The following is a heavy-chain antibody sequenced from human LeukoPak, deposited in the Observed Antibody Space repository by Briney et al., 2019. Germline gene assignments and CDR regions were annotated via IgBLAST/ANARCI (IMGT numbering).Heavy chain of an antibody. CDR3: AKDDGSGKNGMDV. J-gene: IGHJ6*04. V-gene: IGHV3-43D*04. D-gene: IGHD3-10*01. Sequence: GGSLRLSCAASGVTFDDYAMHWVRKAPGKGLEWVSLISWVGGSTYYADSVKGRFTISRDNSKNSLYLQMNSLRAEDAALYYCAKDDGSGKNGMDVWGKGTTVTVSS. CDR1: GVTFDDYA. CDR2: ISWVGGST.